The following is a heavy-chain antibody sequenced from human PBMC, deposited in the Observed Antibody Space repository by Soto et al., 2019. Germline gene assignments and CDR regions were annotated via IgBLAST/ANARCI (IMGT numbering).Heavy chain of an antibody. D-gene: IGHD1-26*01. V-gene: IGHV1-18*01. CDR2: LSAYNGDT. CDR3: ARWSAIVGGAEALDV. CDR1: GYTFINYG. J-gene: IGHJ3*01. Sequence: QVQLVQSGAEVKKPGASVRVSCKTSGYTFINYGITWVRQAPGQGLEWMGWLSAYNGDTSYSEKLQDRFTMTTDASTNTVYMDLRSLTSDDTAVYSCARWSAIVGGAEALDVWGQGTMVIVSS.